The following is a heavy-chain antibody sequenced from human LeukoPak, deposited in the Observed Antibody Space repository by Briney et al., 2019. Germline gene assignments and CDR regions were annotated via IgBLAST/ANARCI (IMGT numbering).Heavy chain of an antibody. CDR2: ISGDGTRT. CDR3: AKWPEGAMDYFDY. D-gene: IGHD3-16*01. Sequence: GGSLGLSCAASGFSFSSYAMTWARQAPVKGLEWVSAISGDGTRTYYADSVKGRFTISRDNSKNTLYLEMSSLGVEDTAIYYCAKWPEGAMDYFDYWGQGTLVTVSS. CDR1: GFSFSSYA. J-gene: IGHJ4*02. V-gene: IGHV3-23*01.